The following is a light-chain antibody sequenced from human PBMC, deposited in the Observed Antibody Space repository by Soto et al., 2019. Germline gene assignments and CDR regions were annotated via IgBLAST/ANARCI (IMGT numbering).Light chain of an antibody. J-gene: IGLJ2*01. CDR1: SSDVGSYNL. Sequence: QAVVTQPASVSGSPGQSITISCTGTSSDVGSYNLVSWYQQHPGKAPKLMIYEGSKRPSGVSDRFSGSKSGNTASLTISGLQAEDEADYHCCSYAGSNTVVFGGGTKLTVL. V-gene: IGLV2-23*01. CDR3: CSYAGSNTVV. CDR2: EGS.